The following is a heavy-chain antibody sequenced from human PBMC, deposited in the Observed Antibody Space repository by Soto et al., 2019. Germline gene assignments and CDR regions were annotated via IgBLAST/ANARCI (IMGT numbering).Heavy chain of an antibody. CDR2: INPTGST. J-gene: IGHJ6*02. CDR1: GGSFSDNY. CDR3: ARGNFYNGLDV. V-gene: IGHV4-34*01. Sequence: SETLFPTCAVYGGSFSDNYWSWIRRPPGKGLEWIGEINPTGSTYYNPSLKRRVTISIDTSQNHFSLKLNSVTAADTAVYYCARGNFYNGLDVWDQGTTVTVSS.